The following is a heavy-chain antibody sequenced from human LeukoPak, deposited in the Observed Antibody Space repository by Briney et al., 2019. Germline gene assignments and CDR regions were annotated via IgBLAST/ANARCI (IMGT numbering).Heavy chain of an antibody. Sequence: SQTLSLTCAISGDSVSSNSATWNWIRQSPSRGLEWLGRTYYRSKWYNDYAVSVKSRITVNPDTSKTQFSLQLNSVTPEDTAVYYCARDFPSFSRTSRFDYWGQGTLVTVSS. V-gene: IGHV6-1*01. J-gene: IGHJ4*02. CDR2: TYYRSKWYN. D-gene: IGHD1-7*01. CDR3: ARDFPSFSRTSRFDY. CDR1: GDSVSSNSAT.